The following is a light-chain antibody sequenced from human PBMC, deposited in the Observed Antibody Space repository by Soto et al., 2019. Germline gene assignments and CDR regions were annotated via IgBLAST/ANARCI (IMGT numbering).Light chain of an antibody. CDR2: AAS. V-gene: IGKV1-39*01. CDR3: QQSYSAPLT. CDR1: QSITTY. J-gene: IGKJ4*01. Sequence: DIQMTQSPSSLSASVGDRVTITCRASQSITTYLNWYRQKPGKAPKLLIYAASSLQSGVPSRFSCSGSETEFTLSISSMQPEDFATYFCQQSYSAPLTFCGGTKVEIK.